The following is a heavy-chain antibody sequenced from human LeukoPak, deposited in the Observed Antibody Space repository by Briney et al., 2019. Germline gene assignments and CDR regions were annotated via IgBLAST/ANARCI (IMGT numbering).Heavy chain of an antibody. CDR3: ATAKFGGNSYFDY. CDR2: INPSGGST. Sequence: SVKVSCKASGYTFTSYFIHWVRQAPGQGLEWMGIINPSGGSTNYAQKFQGRVTMTRDTSTSTVYMELSSLRSEDTAVYYCATAKFGGNSYFDYWGQGTLVTVSS. CDR1: GYTFTSYF. J-gene: IGHJ4*02. D-gene: IGHD4-23*01. V-gene: IGHV1-46*01.